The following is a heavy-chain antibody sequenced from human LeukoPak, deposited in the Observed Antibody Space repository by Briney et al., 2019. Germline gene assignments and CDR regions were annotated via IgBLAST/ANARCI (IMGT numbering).Heavy chain of an antibody. CDR2: IKHDGSEK. D-gene: IGHD3-10*01. J-gene: IGHJ6*02. CDR3: AGAGSGTYYYYYAMDV. Sequence: PGGSLRLSCAASGFTFSSYWMSRVRQAPGKGLEWVANIKHDGSEKYYVDSVKGRFTISRDNAKNSLYLQMNSLRAEDTAVFYCAGAGSGTYYYYYAMDVWGQGTTVTVSS. V-gene: IGHV3-7*04. CDR1: GFTFSSYW.